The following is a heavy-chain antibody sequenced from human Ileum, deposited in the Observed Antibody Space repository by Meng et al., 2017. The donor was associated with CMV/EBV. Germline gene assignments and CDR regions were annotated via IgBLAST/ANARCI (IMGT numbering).Heavy chain of an antibody. D-gene: IGHD3-10*01. V-gene: IGHV4-4*07. J-gene: IGHJ4*02. CDR1: GGSISNYY. CDR2: IYTSGTT. Sequence: HLQWRGPGLVKTSETLSLTCYVSGGSISNYYWSWIRQPAGKGLEWIAHIYTSGTTNYNPSLKSRVTMSVDTSRNQFSLKLTSVTAADTAVYYCARNYGSGNWNFFHYWGQGTLVTVSS. CDR3: ARNYGSGNWNFFHY.